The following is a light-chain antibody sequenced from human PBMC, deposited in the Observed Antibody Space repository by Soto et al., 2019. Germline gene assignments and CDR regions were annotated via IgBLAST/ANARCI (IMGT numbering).Light chain of an antibody. J-gene: IGKJ1*01. CDR2: GAS. V-gene: IGKV3-20*01. CDR1: QSISSSY. CDR3: QQHGNSPRT. Sequence: EIVLSQSPGTLSLSPRDRATLSCRVSQSISSSYLAWYQQKPGQAPRLLIYGASSRATGIPDRFSGSGSGTDFTLTINRLEPEDVAVYYCQQHGNSPRTFGQGTKVDIK.